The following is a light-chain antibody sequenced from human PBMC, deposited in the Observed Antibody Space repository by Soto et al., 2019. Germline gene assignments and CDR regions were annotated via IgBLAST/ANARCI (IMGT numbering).Light chain of an antibody. Sequence: SYVLTQPPSVSVAPGQTARITCGGNDIGRKSVHWYQQKAGQAPVLVVYDDSDRPSGIPERISGSNSGNTATLTISRVAAGDEADYYCQVWDGDSDHRVFGGGTKLPVL. CDR2: DDS. CDR1: DIGRKS. V-gene: IGLV3-21*02. CDR3: QVWDGDSDHRV. J-gene: IGLJ3*02.